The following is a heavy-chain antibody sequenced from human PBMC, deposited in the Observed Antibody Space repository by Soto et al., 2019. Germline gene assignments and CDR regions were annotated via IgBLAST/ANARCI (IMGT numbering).Heavy chain of an antibody. J-gene: IGHJ4*02. V-gene: IGHV4-4*02. CDR1: GGSIRSNNW. CDR3: ARVYSGTYSDY. Sequence: SETPSLTCAVSGGSIRSNNWWSWVRQPPGKGLEWTGEIFHSGSTHYNPSLKTRVTISVDKSKNQFSLKLSSVTAADTAVYYCARVYSGTYSDYWGQGTLVTVSS. CDR2: IFHSGST. D-gene: IGHD1-26*01.